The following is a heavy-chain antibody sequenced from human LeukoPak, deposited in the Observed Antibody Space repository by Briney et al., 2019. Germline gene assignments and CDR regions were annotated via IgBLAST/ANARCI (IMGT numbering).Heavy chain of an antibody. CDR3: ARVGYSSGWRAPDFDY. CDR1: GFTFSSYG. CDR2: IRYDGSNK. Sequence: GGSLRLSCAASGFTFSSYGMHWVRQAPGKGLEWVAFIRYDGSNKYYADSAKGRFTISRDNSKNTLYLQMNSLRAEDTAFYYCARVGYSSGWRAPDFDYWGRGTLVTVSS. D-gene: IGHD6-19*01. V-gene: IGHV3-30*02. J-gene: IGHJ4*02.